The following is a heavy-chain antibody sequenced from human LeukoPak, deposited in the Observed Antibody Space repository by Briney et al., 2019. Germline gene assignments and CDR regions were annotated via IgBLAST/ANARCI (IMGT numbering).Heavy chain of an antibody. J-gene: IGHJ4*02. CDR2: ISWNSGSI. V-gene: IGHV3-9*01. Sequence: PGGSLRLSCAASGFTFDDYAMHWVRQAPGKGLEWVSGISWNSGSIGYADSVKGRFTISRDNAKNSLYLQMNSLRAEDTALYYCAKDLGYSSGPTEIDYWSQGTLVTVSS. CDR3: AKDLGYSSGPTEIDY. D-gene: IGHD6-19*01. CDR1: GFTFDDYA.